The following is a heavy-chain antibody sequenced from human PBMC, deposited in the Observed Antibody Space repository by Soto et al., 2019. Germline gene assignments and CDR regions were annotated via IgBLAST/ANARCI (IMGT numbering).Heavy chain of an antibody. Sequence: EVQLLESGGGLVQPGGSLRLSCAASGFIFSSYGVSWVRQAPGKGLEWVAAISGNGGVTFYADSVKGRFTISRDNSNNSLYLQMAILRAEDAGRYYCGKLYYNSGLDVWGQGTLVTVSS. CDR1: GFIFSSYG. D-gene: IGHD3-22*01. CDR2: ISGNGGVT. V-gene: IGHV3-23*01. J-gene: IGHJ4*02. CDR3: GKLYYNSGLDV.